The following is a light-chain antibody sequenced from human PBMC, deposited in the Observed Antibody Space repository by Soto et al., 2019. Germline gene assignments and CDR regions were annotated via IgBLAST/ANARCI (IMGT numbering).Light chain of an antibody. Sequence: DIQLTQAGSFLSSSVADRDTNTCLASQGIRNDLAWYQQKPGKAPRLLIYEATNLQSGVPPRFSGSGSGTDFTLTFSSLLPEDFASHFCQQATRFPSNIGQGTRLEIK. CDR1: QGIRND. J-gene: IGKJ5*01. CDR3: QQATRFPSN. CDR2: EAT. V-gene: IGKV1-17*01.